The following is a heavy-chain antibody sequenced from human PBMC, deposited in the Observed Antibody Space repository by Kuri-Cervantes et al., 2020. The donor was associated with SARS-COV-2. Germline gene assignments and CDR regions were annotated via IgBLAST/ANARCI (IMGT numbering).Heavy chain of an antibody. V-gene: IGHV3-73*01. CDR2: VRGKANNYAT. D-gene: IGHD6-13*01. Sequence: GGSLRLSCEVSGFLFSASAIHWVRQGSGKGLEWVGRVRGKANNYATAYAASVKGRFTISRDDSKNMAYLQMNSLRAEDTAVYYCARDSNIAAPQLGYHYYYMDVWGKGTTVTVSS. J-gene: IGHJ6*03. CDR3: ARDSNIAAPQLGYHYYYMDV. CDR1: GFLFSASA.